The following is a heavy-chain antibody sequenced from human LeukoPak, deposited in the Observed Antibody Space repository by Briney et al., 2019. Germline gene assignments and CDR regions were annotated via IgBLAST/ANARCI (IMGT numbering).Heavy chain of an antibody. CDR2: IYTSGSP. V-gene: IGHV4-61*02. J-gene: IGHJ3*02. Sequence: SQTLSLTCTVSGGSISSSSYYWSWIRQPAGKGLEWIGRIYTSGSPNYNPSLKSRVTISVDTSKNQFSLKVSSVTAADTAVYYCARDACSSTSCSDAFDIWGQGTMVTVSS. CDR3: ARDACSSTSCSDAFDI. D-gene: IGHD2-2*01. CDR1: GGSISSSSYY.